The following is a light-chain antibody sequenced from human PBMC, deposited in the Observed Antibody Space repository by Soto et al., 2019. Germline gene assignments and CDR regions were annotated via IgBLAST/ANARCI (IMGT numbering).Light chain of an antibody. CDR2: EVN. CDR3: SSFASSSTPYV. V-gene: IGLV2-14*01. J-gene: IGLJ1*01. Sequence: QSALTQPASVSGSPGQSITISCTGTSSDIGNYNYVSWYQQHPGKAPKLLIYEVNNRPSGVSNRFSGSKSGNTASLTISGLQAGDEADYYCSSFASSSTPYVFGTATKLTVL. CDR1: SSDIGNYNY.